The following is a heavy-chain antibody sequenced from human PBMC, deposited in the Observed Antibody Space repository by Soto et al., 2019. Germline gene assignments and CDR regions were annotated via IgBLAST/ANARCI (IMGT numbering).Heavy chain of an antibody. D-gene: IGHD3-3*01. CDR3: ARRSSFGFDS. V-gene: IGHV4-61*03. J-gene: IGHJ4*02. CDR2: ISYSGIT. CDR1: GGSVSSGSYY. Sequence: SETLCLTCTVSGGSVSSGSYYWNWIRQPPGKRLEWIGYISYSGITHYSPSLKSRVAIAVDTSKNHFSLKLSSVTAADTAVYYCARRSSFGFDSWGQGTLVTVSS.